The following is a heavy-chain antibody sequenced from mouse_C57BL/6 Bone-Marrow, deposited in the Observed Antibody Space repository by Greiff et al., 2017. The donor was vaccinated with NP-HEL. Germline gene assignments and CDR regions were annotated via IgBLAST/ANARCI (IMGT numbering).Heavy chain of an antibody. J-gene: IGHJ3*01. V-gene: IGHV1-22*01. CDR3: ARDRGDDYAIAY. CDR2: IHPNNGGP. CDR1: GYTFPDSH. Sequence: EVQLVESGPELVKPGASVKMSCKASGYTFPDSHMHWVKQSHGKSLEWIGYIHPNNGGPRYHQKFKGQAPLTVNTSSSPAYMELRSLTSEDSAVYYCARDRGDDYAIAYWGQGTLVTVSA. D-gene: IGHD2-4*01.